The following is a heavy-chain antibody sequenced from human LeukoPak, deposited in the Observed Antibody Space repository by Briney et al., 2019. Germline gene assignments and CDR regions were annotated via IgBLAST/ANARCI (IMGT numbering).Heavy chain of an antibody. Sequence: PGGSLRLSCAASGFTFSSYAMHWVRQAPGKGLEWVAVISYDGSNKYYADSVKGRFTISRDNSKNTLYLQMNSLRAEDTAVYYCATPVIVGPGAFDYWGQGTLVTVSS. CDR3: ATPVIVGPGAFDY. J-gene: IGHJ4*02. CDR1: GFTFSSYA. CDR2: ISYDGSNK. V-gene: IGHV3-30-3*01. D-gene: IGHD3-22*01.